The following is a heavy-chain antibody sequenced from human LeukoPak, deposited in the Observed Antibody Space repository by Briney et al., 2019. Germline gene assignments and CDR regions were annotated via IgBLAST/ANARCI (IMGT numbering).Heavy chain of an antibody. Sequence: SVKVSCKASGGTFSSYAISWVRQAPGQGLEWMGRTIPIFGTANYAQKFQGRVTITTDESTSTAYMELSSLRSEDTAVYYCANHITGTTSWFDPWGQGTLVTVSS. CDR1: GGTFSSYA. V-gene: IGHV1-69*05. J-gene: IGHJ5*02. D-gene: IGHD1-7*01. CDR3: ANHITGTTSWFDP. CDR2: TIPIFGTA.